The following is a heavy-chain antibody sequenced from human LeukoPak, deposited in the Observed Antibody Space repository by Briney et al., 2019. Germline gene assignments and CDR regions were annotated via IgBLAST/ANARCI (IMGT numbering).Heavy chain of an antibody. CDR3: AKDATASPYFHWFDN. V-gene: IGHV3-23*01. CDR2: ISSGDRT. D-gene: IGHD3-9*01. Sequence: PGGSLRLSCAASGFTFSSYAMHWVRQAPGKGLEWVAGISSGDRTFHAESVKGRFTISRDKSKDTLYLQMNSLRAEDTAVYYCAKDATASPYFHWFDNWGQGTQVIVSS. CDR1: GFTFSSYA. J-gene: IGHJ4*02.